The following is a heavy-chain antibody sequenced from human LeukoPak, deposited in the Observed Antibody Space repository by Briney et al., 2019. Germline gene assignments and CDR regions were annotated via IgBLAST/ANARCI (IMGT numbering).Heavy chain of an antibody. V-gene: IGHV1-2*02. Sequence: ASVKVSCKASGYTFTGYYMHWVRQAPGQGLEWMGWINPNSGGTNYAQKFQGRVTMTRDTSISTAYTELSRLRSDDTAVYYCARWGRGDIVVVPAAPDAFDIWGQGTMVTVSS. CDR3: ARWGRGDIVVVPAAPDAFDI. D-gene: IGHD2-2*01. J-gene: IGHJ3*02. CDR1: GYTFTGYY. CDR2: INPNSGGT.